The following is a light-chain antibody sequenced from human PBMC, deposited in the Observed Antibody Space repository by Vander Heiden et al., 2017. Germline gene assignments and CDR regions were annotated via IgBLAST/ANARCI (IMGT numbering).Light chain of an antibody. V-gene: IGKV1-39*01. CDR2: AAS. CDR3: QQSYSTPRT. CDR1: QSISSY. J-gene: IGKJ1*01. Sequence: RVTITSRASQSISSYLNWYQQKPGKAPKLLIYAASSLQSGVPSRFSGSGSGTDFTLTISSLQPEDFATYYCQQSYSTPRTFGQGTKVEIK.